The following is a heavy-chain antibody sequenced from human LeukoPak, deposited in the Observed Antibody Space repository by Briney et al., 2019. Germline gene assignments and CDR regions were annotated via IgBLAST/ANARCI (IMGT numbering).Heavy chain of an antibody. Sequence: WVKVSCKASGGTFSSYAISWVRQAPGQGLEWMGGIIPIFGTANYAQKFQGRVTITADESTSTAYMELSSLRSEDTAVYYCARQGDSSGYSYSFDYWGEGTLVTVSS. CDR1: GGTFSSYA. CDR2: IIPIFGTA. V-gene: IGHV1-69*01. D-gene: IGHD3-22*01. J-gene: IGHJ4*02. CDR3: ARQGDSSGYSYSFDY.